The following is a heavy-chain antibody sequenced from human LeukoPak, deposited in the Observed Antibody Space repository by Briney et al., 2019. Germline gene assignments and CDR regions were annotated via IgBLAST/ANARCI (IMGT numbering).Heavy chain of an antibody. J-gene: IGHJ6*02. V-gene: IGHV1-2*02. D-gene: IGHD2-2*01. CDR1: GYTFTGYY. Sequence: ASVKVSCKASGYTFTGYYMHWVRQAPGQGLERMGWINPNSGGTNYAQKFQGRVTMTRDTSISTAYMELSRLRSDDTAVYYCARPLTDIVVVPAVPYNYGIDVWGQGTTVTVSS. CDR2: INPNSGGT. CDR3: ARPLTDIVVVPAVPYNYGIDV.